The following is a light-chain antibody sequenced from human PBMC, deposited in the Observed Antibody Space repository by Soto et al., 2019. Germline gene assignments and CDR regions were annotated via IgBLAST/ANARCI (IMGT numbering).Light chain of an antibody. CDR2: GAS. Sequence: IVLTQSPGTLSLSPGERATLSCRASQSISSSYLVWHQQKPGQAPRLLLYGASSRATGIPDRFSGSGSGTDFTLTITTLEPEDFAVYFCQQRANWPPVTFGQGTKVDIK. CDR3: QQRANWPPVT. CDR1: QSISSSY. J-gene: IGKJ1*01. V-gene: IGKV3D-20*02.